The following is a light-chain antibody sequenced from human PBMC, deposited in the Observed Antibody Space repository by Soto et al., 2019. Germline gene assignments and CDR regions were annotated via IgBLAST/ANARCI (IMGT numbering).Light chain of an antibody. CDR3: HQRQSWPRT. CDR1: QYVSTR. V-gene: IGKV3-11*01. J-gene: IGKJ1*01. Sequence: EIVLTQSPATLSSSPGETATLSCRASQYVSTRLAWYQHKPGQAPRLLIYYTSNRATGIPARFSGSGSGTDFPLTINSLAPEDFAIYYCHQRQSWPRTFGQGTKVDIK. CDR2: YTS.